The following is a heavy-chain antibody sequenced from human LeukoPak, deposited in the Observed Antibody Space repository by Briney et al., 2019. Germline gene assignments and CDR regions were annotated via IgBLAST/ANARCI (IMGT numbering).Heavy chain of an antibody. Sequence: PGGSLRLSCAASGFTFSSYAMNWVRQSPGKGLEWISHISPSGDSPYYADSVRGRFTIARDNSKNTVYLQMNSLRGDDTAVYYCARGVDSAIDWWGQGTLVTVSS. V-gene: IGHV3-23*01. CDR2: ISPSGDSP. CDR1: GFTFSSYA. D-gene: IGHD3-9*01. J-gene: IGHJ4*02. CDR3: ARGVDSAIDW.